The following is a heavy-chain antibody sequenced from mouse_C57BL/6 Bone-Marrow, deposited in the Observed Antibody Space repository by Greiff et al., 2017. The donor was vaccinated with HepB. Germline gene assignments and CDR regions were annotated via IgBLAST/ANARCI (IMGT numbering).Heavy chain of an antibody. Sequence: DVHLVESGGGLVKPGGSLKLSCAASGFTFSDYGMHWVRQAPEKGLEWVAYISSGRSTLYYADTVKGRFTISRDNAKNTLFLQMTSLRSEDTAMYYCARGYYYGSSPFAYWGQGTLVTVSA. J-gene: IGHJ3*01. CDR2: ISSGRSTL. V-gene: IGHV5-17*01. D-gene: IGHD1-1*01. CDR3: ARGYYYGSSPFAY. CDR1: GFTFSDYG.